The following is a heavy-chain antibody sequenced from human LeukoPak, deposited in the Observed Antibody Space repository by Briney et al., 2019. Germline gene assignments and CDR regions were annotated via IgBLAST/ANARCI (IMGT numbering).Heavy chain of an antibody. CDR1: GFTFSSYW. Sequence: GGSLRLSCAASGFTFSSYWMAWVRQAPGKGLEWVTNIKGGESARQQADSVKGRFTISRDNTRDSLYLQMTNLRGDDTAVYYCASDVVGSLDYWGQGTLVTVSS. J-gene: IGHJ4*02. V-gene: IGHV3-7*01. CDR2: IKGGESAR. CDR3: ASDVVGSLDY. D-gene: IGHD1-26*01.